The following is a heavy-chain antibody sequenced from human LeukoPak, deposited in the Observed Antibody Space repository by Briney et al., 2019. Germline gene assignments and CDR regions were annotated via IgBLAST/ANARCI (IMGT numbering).Heavy chain of an antibody. Sequence: PSETLSLTCTVSGGSISSYYWSWIRQPPGKGLEWIGYIYTSGRTNYNPSLKSRVTISVDTSKNQFSLKLSSVTAADTAVYYCARQAEGYYDSSGYSPLAYYYYYYYMDVWGKGTTVTVSS. CDR1: GGSISSYY. D-gene: IGHD3-22*01. CDR2: IYTSGRT. V-gene: IGHV4-4*09. J-gene: IGHJ6*03. CDR3: ARQAEGYYDSSGYSPLAYYYYYYYMDV.